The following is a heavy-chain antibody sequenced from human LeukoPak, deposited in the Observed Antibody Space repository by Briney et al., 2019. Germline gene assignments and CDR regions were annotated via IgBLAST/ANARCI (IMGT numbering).Heavy chain of an antibody. CDR2: IYHSGST. J-gene: IGHJ4*02. V-gene: IGHV4-4*02. CDR1: GGSISSSNW. D-gene: IGHD3-10*01. Sequence: SETLPLTCAVSGGSISSSNWWNWVRQPPGSGLEWIGEIYHSGSTNYNPSLKSRVTISVDKSKNQFSLKLSSVTAADTAVYYCALMIRAESGVDYWGQGTLVTVSS. CDR3: ALMIRAESGVDY.